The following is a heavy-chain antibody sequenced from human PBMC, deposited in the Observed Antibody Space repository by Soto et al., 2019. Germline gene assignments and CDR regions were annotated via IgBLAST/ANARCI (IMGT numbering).Heavy chain of an antibody. D-gene: IGHD3-22*01. CDR1: GFTFISYA. Sequence: GGSLRLSCAASGFTFISYAMHWVRQAPGKGLEWVAVISYDGSNKYYADSVKGRFTISRDNSKNTLYLQMNSLRAEDTAVYYCAREGGITMIVVVPIGPADYWGQGTLVSVS. CDR2: ISYDGSNK. CDR3: AREGGITMIVVVPIGPADY. J-gene: IGHJ4*02. V-gene: IGHV3-30-3*01.